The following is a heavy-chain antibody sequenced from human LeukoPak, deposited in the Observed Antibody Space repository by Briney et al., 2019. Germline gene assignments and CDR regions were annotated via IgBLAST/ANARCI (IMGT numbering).Heavy chain of an antibody. CDR3: ARFRTGPCY. Sequence: SETLSLTCALYGGFFSGYYWSWIRQPPGGGLEWLGEVNHSGSNNYHPPRKGRVPHPVDTSKNQFSLKLNSVKATDTAVYYCARFRTGPCYWGQGTLVTVSS. V-gene: IGHV4-34*01. CDR1: GGFFSGYY. J-gene: IGHJ4*02. CDR2: VNHSGSN. D-gene: IGHD1/OR15-1a*01.